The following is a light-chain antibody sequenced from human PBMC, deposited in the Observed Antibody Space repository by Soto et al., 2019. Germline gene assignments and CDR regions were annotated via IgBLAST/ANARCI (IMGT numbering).Light chain of an antibody. CDR2: DIA. Sequence: QSVLTQPASVSGSPGQSITISCTGTSSDIGAYIFVSWYQQHPGKAPKLIIYDIANRPSGVSYRFSGSKSANTASLTISGLQADDEADYYFVSFTPQKSYVFGTGTKLTVL. V-gene: IGLV2-14*03. CDR1: SSDIGAYIF. J-gene: IGLJ1*01. CDR3: VSFTPQKSYV.